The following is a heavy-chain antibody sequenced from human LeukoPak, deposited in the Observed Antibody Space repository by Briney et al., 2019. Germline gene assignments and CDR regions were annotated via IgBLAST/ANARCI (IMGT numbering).Heavy chain of an antibody. Sequence: GRSLRLSCAASGFTFSSYPMHWVRQAPGKGLEWVAVISYDGSTKYYADSVKGRFTISRDNSTNTLYLQMNSLRAEDTAVYYCAKDPEWGYLRSYWYFDLWGRSTLVTVSS. CDR2: ISYDGSTK. CDR3: AKDPEWGYLRSYWYFDL. J-gene: IGHJ2*01. V-gene: IGHV3-30-3*01. D-gene: IGHD2-15*01. CDR1: GFTFSSYP.